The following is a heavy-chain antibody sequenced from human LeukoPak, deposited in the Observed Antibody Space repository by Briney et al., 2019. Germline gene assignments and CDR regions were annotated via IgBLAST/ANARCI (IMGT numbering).Heavy chain of an antibody. D-gene: IGHD3-10*01. CDR3: ARGYYGSGSYYPFDY. CDR2: IYYSGST. Sequence: SQTLSLTCTVSGGSISSGGYYWSWLRQHPGKGLEWIGYIYYSGSTYYNPSLKSRVTISVDTSKNQFSLKLSSVTAADTAVYYCARGYYGSGSYYPFDYWGQGTLVTVSS. J-gene: IGHJ4*02. V-gene: IGHV4-31*03. CDR1: GGSISSGGYY.